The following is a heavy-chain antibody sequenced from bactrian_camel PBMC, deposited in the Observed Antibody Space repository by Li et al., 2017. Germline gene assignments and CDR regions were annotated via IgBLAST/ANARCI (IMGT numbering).Heavy chain of an antibody. V-gene: IGHV3S1*01. CDR3: AADVFPYGAHWSSQYDYNY. D-gene: IGHD6*01. J-gene: IGHJ4*01. CDR1: ESPFTRRR. Sequence: HVQLVESGGGSVQAGGSLRLSCVASESPFTRRRMAWFREAPGKDREGVAAVIIGSGSTDYSDSVEGRFTISQDYAKNTVYLQMNSLEAKDTAMYYCAADVFPYGAHWSSQYDYNYWGQGTQVTVS. CDR2: VIIGSGST.